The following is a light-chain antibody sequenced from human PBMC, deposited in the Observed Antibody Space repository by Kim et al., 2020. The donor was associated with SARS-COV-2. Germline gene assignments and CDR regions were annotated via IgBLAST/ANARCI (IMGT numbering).Light chain of an antibody. CDR2: AAS. V-gene: IGKV1-12*01. CDR3: QQAYAFPPH. Sequence: SSVGHRIPSTCRASQRIEGWVAWDQQKPGKAPQLLIYAASSLQSGVPPRFSGGGSGTDFTLTITSLQPEDLATYYCQQAYAFPPHFGGGTKVDIK. CDR1: QRIEGW. J-gene: IGKJ4*01.